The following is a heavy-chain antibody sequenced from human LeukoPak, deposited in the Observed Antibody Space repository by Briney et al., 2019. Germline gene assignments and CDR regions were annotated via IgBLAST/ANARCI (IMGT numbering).Heavy chain of an antibody. CDR3: TRARSRSFDY. CDR2: IKKDGSEK. J-gene: IGHJ4*02. V-gene: IGHV3-7*04. Sequence: GGSLRLSCAASGFIFSTYLMRWVRQAPGKGLEWVASIKKDGSEKYYVDSVKGRFNIYRENEKNSLFLQMNSLRAEDTAVYYCTRARSRSFDYWGQGILVTVSS. CDR1: GFIFSTYL.